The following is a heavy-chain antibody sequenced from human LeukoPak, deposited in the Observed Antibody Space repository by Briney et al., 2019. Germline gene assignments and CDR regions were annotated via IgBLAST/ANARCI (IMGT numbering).Heavy chain of an antibody. D-gene: IGHD6-13*01. Sequence: GGSLRLSCAASGFTFSSYGMHWVRQAPGKGLEWVAVISYDGSNKYYADSVKGRFTISRDNSKNTLYLQMNSLRAEDTAVYYCAKLIAAAPLWGQGTLVTVSS. CDR2: ISYDGSNK. V-gene: IGHV3-30*18. CDR3: AKLIAAAPL. CDR1: GFTFSSYG. J-gene: IGHJ4*02.